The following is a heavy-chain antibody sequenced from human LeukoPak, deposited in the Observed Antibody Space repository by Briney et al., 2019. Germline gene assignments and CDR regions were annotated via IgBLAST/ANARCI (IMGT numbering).Heavy chain of an antibody. Sequence: GGSLRLSCAASGFTFTSYGMTWVRQAPGKGLEWVSSISHSSSYIYYADSVKGRFTISRDNAKNALYLQMNSLRAEDTAVYYCAKDLHYGSADYWGQGTLVTVSS. CDR1: GFTFTSYG. CDR3: AKDLHYGSADY. D-gene: IGHD3-10*01. CDR2: ISHSSSYI. J-gene: IGHJ4*02. V-gene: IGHV3-21*01.